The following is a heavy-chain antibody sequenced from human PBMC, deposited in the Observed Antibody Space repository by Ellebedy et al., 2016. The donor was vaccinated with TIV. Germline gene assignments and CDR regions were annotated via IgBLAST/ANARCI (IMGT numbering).Heavy chain of an antibody. D-gene: IGHD4-23*01. V-gene: IGHV1-18*01. CDR2: VSPYDGNT. Sequence: AASVQVSCKASGYTLMSYGICWVRQARGQGLEWMGWVSPYDGNTNYAQKFQGRVTMTIDTFTGTGYMELRNLRPDDTAVYYCARGFRYGSGRWPLDYWGQGTQVTVSS. CDR1: GYTLMSYG. CDR3: ARGFRYGSGRWPLDY. J-gene: IGHJ4*02.